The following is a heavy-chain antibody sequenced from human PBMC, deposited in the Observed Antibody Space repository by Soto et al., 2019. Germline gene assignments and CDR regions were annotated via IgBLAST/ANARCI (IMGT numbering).Heavy chain of an antibody. CDR1: GFTFANYA. CDR3: ARDRWELLSYFDY. Sequence: GGSLRLSCTASGFTFANYAMHWVRQAPGKGLEWVAVITYDGNNKYYADSVKGRFTISRDNSKNTLYLQMNSLRAEDTAVYYCARDRWELLSYFDYWGQGTLVTVSS. J-gene: IGHJ4*02. V-gene: IGHV3-30-3*01. CDR2: ITYDGNNK. D-gene: IGHD1-26*01.